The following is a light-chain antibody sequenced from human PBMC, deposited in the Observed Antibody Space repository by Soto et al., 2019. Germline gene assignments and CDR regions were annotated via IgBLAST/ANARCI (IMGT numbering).Light chain of an antibody. CDR3: TSYTTRTALV. Sequence: QSALTQPPSVSGSPGQSVTISCIGTSSDIGSYNRVSWYQQSPGTAPKFIIYEVTNRPSGVAGRFSGSKSGNTASLTISGLQAEDEADYYCTSYTTRTALVFVGGTKLTVL. V-gene: IGLV2-18*02. J-gene: IGLJ3*02. CDR1: SSDIGSYNR. CDR2: EVT.